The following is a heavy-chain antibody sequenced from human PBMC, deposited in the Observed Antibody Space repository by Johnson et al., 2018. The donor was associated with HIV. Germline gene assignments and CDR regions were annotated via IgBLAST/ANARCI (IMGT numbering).Heavy chain of an antibody. CDR1: GFTFSSYD. CDR2: IGTAGDT. J-gene: IGHJ3*02. CDR3: ARAYSYGAFDI. V-gene: IGHV3-13*01. D-gene: IGHD5-18*01. Sequence: VQLVESGGGLVQPGGSLRLSCAASGFTFSSYDMHWVRQATGKGLEWVSAIGTAGDTFYPDSVKGRFTVSRDNAKNSLYLQMSSLRAEDTAVYYCARAYSYGAFDIWGQGTMVTVSS.